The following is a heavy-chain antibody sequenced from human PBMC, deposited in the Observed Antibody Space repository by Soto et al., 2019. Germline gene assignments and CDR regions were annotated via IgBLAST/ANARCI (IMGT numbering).Heavy chain of an antibody. J-gene: IGHJ4*02. D-gene: IGHD1-26*01. CDR1: GGSISSYY. Sequence: QVQLQESGPGLVKPSETLSLTCTVSGGSISSYYWSWIRQPPGKGLELIGYIYYSGSTNYNPSLKSRVTISVDTSKNQFSLKLSPVTAADTAVYYCARAWGFYFDYWGQGTLVTVSS. CDR2: IYYSGST. CDR3: ARAWGFYFDY. V-gene: IGHV4-59*01.